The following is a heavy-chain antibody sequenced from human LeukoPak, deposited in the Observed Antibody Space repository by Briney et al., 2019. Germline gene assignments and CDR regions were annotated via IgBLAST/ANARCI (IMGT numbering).Heavy chain of an antibody. Sequence: SETLSLTCTVSGGSISSYYWSWIRQPPGKGLEWIGYIYYSGSTNYNPSLKSRVTISVHTSKNQFSLKLSSVTAADTAVYYCARVLGLAGGSYSGAFDIWGQGTMVTVSS. V-gene: IGHV4-59*01. CDR2: IYYSGST. CDR3: ARVLGLAGGSYSGAFDI. CDR1: GGSISSYY. D-gene: IGHD1-26*01. J-gene: IGHJ3*02.